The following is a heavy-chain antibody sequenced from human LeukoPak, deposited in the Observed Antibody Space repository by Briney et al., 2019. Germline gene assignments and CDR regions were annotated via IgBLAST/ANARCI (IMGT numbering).Heavy chain of an antibody. CDR3: AKGAYYGD. Sequence: PGGSLRLSCAASGFTFSSYGMHWVRQAPGKGLEWVAVISYDGSNKYYADSVKGRFTISRDNSKNTLYLQMNSLRAEDTAVYYCAKGAYYGDWGQGTLVTVSS. CDR2: ISYDGSNK. V-gene: IGHV3-30*18. D-gene: IGHD3-3*01. CDR1: GFTFSSYG. J-gene: IGHJ4*02.